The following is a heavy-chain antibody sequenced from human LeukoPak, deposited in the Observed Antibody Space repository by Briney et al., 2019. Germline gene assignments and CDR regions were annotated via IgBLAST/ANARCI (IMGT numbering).Heavy chain of an antibody. CDR2: VYDGGNT. D-gene: IGHD3-22*01. CDR1: GGSMRGSGFS. Sequence: SETLSLTCAVSGGSMRGSGFSWSWIRQSPGKGLEWIGHVYDGGNTYYNPSLESLLTISVDTSKTQFSLKLTSVTAADTSVYYCATSSVVTDAFDIWGQGTVVTVSS. CDR3: ATSSVVTDAFDI. V-gene: IGHV4-30-4*07. J-gene: IGHJ3*02.